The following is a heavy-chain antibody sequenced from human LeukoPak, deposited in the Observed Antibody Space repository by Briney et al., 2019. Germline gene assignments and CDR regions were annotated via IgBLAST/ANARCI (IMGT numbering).Heavy chain of an antibody. V-gene: IGHV3-21*01. Sequence: GGSLRLSCAASGFTFSSYSMNWVRQAPGKGLEWVSSISSSSSYIYYADSVKGRFTISRDNAKNSLYLQMDSLRAEDTAVYYCARDSATVTPGRYYMDVWGKGTTVTVSS. J-gene: IGHJ6*03. CDR2: ISSSSSYI. D-gene: IGHD4-17*01. CDR3: ARDSATVTPGRYYMDV. CDR1: GFTFSSYS.